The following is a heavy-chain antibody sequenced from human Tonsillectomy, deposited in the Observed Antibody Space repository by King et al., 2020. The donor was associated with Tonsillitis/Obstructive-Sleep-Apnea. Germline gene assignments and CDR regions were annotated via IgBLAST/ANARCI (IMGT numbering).Heavy chain of an antibody. CDR3: ARDKRGVVIGDDAFDI. D-gene: IGHD3-3*01. CDR1: GFTFSSYS. CDR2: ISSSSSYI. J-gene: IGHJ3*02. Sequence: VQLVESGGGLVKPGGSLRLSCAASGFTFSSYSMNWVRQAPGKGLEWVSSISSSSSYIYYADSVKGRFTISRDNAKNSLYLQMNSLRAEDTAVYYCARDKRGVVIGDDAFDIWGQGTMVTVSS. V-gene: IGHV3-21*01.